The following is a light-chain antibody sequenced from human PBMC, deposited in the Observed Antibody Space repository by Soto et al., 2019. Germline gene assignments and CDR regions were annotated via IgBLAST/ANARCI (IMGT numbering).Light chain of an antibody. CDR2: LAS. Sequence: VMTQSPLSLTVTPGEPASISCKSSQSLQHNNGNTLLDWYMQKPGQSPQLLIYLASRRAPGAPDRVSGSGSGTDFTLRISTVEADDAAIYYCMLALQTPRTFGQGTKLEI. V-gene: IGKV2-28*01. CDR3: MLALQTPRT. J-gene: IGKJ1*01. CDR1: QSLQHNNGNTL.